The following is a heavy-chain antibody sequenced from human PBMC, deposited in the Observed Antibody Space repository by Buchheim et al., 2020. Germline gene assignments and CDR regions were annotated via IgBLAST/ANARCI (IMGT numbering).Heavy chain of an antibody. V-gene: IGHV3-33*01. Sequence: QVQLVESGGGVVQPGRSLRLSCAASGFTFSSYGMHWVRQATGKGLEWVAVTWYDGSNKYYADSVKGRFTISRDNSENTLYLQMNSLRAEDTAVYYCARGGMLPELQPYSYYYCMDVWGQGTT. D-gene: IGHD1-7*01. J-gene: IGHJ6*02. CDR3: ARGGMLPELQPYSYYYCMDV. CDR1: GFTFSSYG. CDR2: TWYDGSNK.